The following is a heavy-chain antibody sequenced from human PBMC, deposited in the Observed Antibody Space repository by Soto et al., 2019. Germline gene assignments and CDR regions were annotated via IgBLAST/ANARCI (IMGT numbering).Heavy chain of an antibody. CDR1: GGSISSGGYY. D-gene: IGHD3-10*01. V-gene: IGHV4-31*03. CDR2: IYYSGST. J-gene: IGHJ5*02. Sequence: SETLSLTCTVSGGSISSGGYYWSWIRQHPGKGLEWIGYIYYSGSTYYNPSLKSRVTISVDTSKNQFSLKLSSVTAADTAVYYCARATMVRAVISGWFDPWGQGTLVTVSS. CDR3: ARATMVRAVISGWFDP.